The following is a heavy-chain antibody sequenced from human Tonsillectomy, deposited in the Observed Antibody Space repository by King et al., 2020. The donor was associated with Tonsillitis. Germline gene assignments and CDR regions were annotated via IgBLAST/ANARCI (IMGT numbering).Heavy chain of an antibody. J-gene: IGHJ6*02. D-gene: IGHD6-19*01. CDR1: GYTFTNYA. CDR2: INADNGDT. CDR3: ARGSSSASGGLDV. V-gene: IGHV1-3*01. Sequence: DQLVQSGAEVKKPGASVKVSCKASGYTFTNYAMHWVRQAPGQRLEWMGWINADNGDTKYSQKFQGRVTITRDTSASTAYMELSSLRSEDTTIYYCARGSSSASGGLDVWGQGTTVTVSS.